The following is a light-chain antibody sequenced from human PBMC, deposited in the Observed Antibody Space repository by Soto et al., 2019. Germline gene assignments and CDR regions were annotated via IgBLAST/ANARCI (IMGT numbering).Light chain of an antibody. CDR3: ISYTSSSTLRV. Sequence: QSALTQPASVSGSPGQSITISCTGTSSDVGGYNYVSWYQQHPGKAPKLMIYDVSNRPSGVSNRFSGSKSGNTASLTISGLQAEDEADYYCISYTSSSTLRVFCGGTKLTVL. J-gene: IGLJ2*01. V-gene: IGLV2-14*01. CDR2: DVS. CDR1: SSDVGGYNY.